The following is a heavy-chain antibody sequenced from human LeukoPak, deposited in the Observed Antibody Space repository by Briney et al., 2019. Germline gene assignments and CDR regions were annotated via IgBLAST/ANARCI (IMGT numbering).Heavy chain of an antibody. CDR3: ARDPYSGNYGNYYYYYMDV. V-gene: IGHV3-21*06. D-gene: IGHD1-26*01. Sequence: GGSLRLSCAASGFTVSHYYMTWVRQAPGKGLEWISSITSSSSYIYYADSVKGRFAISRDNAKNSLFLQMNNLSPDDTAVYFCARDPYSGNYGNYYYYYMDVWGKGTTVTISS. CDR1: GFTVSHYY. J-gene: IGHJ6*03. CDR2: ITSSSSYI.